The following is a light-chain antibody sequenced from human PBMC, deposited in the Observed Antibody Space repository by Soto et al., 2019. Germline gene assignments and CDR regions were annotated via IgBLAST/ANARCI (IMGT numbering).Light chain of an antibody. CDR3: QSYDSSLRGVA. V-gene: IGLV1-40*01. J-gene: IGLJ2*01. Sequence: QSVLTQPPSVSGAPGQRVTISCTGSSSNIGAGYDVHWYQQLPGTAPKLLIYVNTNRPSGVPDRFSGSKSGTSASLAITGLRAEDEADYYCQSYDSSLRGVAFGGGTKVTVL. CDR1: SSNIGAGYD. CDR2: VNT.